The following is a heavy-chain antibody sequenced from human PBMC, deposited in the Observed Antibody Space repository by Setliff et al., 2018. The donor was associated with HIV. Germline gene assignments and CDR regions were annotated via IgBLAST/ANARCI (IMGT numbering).Heavy chain of an antibody. CDR1: GGSFSEYY. CDR2: INHSGST. D-gene: IGHD5-12*01. V-gene: IGHV4-34*01. Sequence: SETLSLTCAVYGGSFSEYYWSWIRQSPGKGLEWIGEINHSGSTHYNPPLKSRATISVDTSKNQFFLRLNSVTAADTAVYYCARGATLLPGYSDRWEYFYMDVWGKGTTVTVSS. CDR3: ARGATLLPGYSDRWEYFYMDV. J-gene: IGHJ6*03.